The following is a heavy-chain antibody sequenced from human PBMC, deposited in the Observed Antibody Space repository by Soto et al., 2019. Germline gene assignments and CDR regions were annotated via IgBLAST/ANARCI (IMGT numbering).Heavy chain of an antibody. V-gene: IGHV1-2*02. D-gene: IGHD1-1*01. J-gene: IGHJ4*02. CDR2: INPNSGGT. CDR1: GYTFSDYY. Sequence: RASVKVSCKASGYTFSDYYIHWVRQAPGQGLEWMGWINPNSGGTKYAPKFQGGVTMTRDTSITTAYMELSRLRSGDTAVYYCAREPATAKSEGVDFWGQGTLVTVSS. CDR3: AREPATAKSEGVDF.